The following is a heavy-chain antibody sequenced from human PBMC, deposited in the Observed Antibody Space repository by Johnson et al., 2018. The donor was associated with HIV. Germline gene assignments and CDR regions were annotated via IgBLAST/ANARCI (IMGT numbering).Heavy chain of an antibody. CDR3: LGYCTGGVCYTGGDAFDI. CDR2: ISYDGSNK. Sequence: VQLVESGGGEVQPGRSLRLSCAASGFTFSTYAMHWVRQAPGKGLEWVAVISYDGSNKYYADSVKGRFTISRDNSKNTLYLQMNSLRAEDTAVYYCLGYCTGGVCYTGGDAFDIWGQGTMVTVSS. CDR1: GFTFSTYA. V-gene: IGHV3-30-3*01. D-gene: IGHD2-8*02. J-gene: IGHJ3*02.